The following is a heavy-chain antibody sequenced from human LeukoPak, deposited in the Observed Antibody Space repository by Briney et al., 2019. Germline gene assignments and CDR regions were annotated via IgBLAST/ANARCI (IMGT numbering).Heavy chain of an antibody. Sequence: SETLSLTRTVSGGSISSYYWSWIRQPPGKGLEWIGYIYSSGSTNSNPSLKSRVTISVDTSKSQFSLKMTSVTAADTAVYYCARQGSGGRAFDIWGQGTMVTVSS. V-gene: IGHV4-59*08. J-gene: IGHJ3*02. CDR2: IYSSGST. CDR1: GGSISSYY. CDR3: ARQGSGGRAFDI. D-gene: IGHD1-26*01.